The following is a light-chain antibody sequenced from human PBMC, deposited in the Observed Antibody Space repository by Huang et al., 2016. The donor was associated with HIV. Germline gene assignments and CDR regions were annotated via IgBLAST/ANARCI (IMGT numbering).Light chain of an antibody. Sequence: DIQMTQSPSTLSASVGDRVTITCRASQSIGSWLAWYQQKPGKAPKLLIYMASSLESGVPSRFSGSVSGTEFTLTISSLQPDDFATFFCQQYSSFPWTFGQGTKLESK. J-gene: IGKJ2*02. CDR3: QQYSSFPWT. CDR2: MAS. V-gene: IGKV1-5*03. CDR1: QSIGSW.